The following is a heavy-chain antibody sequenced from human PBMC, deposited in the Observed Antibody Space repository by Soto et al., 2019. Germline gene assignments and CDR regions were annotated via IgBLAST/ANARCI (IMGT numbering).Heavy chain of an antibody. CDR2: ISYDGSNK. CDR3: ARAGVRVSLRTYFFDY. Sequence: PGGSLRLSCAASGFTFSSYAMHWVRQAPGKGLEWVAVISYDGSNKYYADSVKGRFTISRDNSKNTLYLQMNSLRAEDTAVYYCARAGVRVSLRTYFFDYWGQGTLVTVSS. J-gene: IGHJ4*02. CDR1: GFTFSSYA. V-gene: IGHV3-30-3*01. D-gene: IGHD3-16*02.